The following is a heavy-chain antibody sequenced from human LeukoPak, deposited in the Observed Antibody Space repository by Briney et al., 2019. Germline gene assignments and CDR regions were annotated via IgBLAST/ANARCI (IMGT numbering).Heavy chain of an antibody. J-gene: IGHJ4*02. CDR3: ARGGYSYGCVY. CDR1: GGSISSGGYS. D-gene: IGHD5-18*01. CDR2: IYHSGST. Sequence: SETLSLTCAVYGGSISSGGYSWSWIRQPPGKGLEWIGYIYHSGSTYYNPSLKSRVTISVDRSKNQFTLKLGSVTAADTAVYYCARGGYSYGCVYWGQGTLVTVSS. V-gene: IGHV4-30-2*01.